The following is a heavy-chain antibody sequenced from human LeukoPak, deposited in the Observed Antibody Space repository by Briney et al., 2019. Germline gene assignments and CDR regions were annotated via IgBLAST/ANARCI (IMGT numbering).Heavy chain of an antibody. Sequence: GGSLRLSCAASGFTVSNAWMDWVRQAQGKGLEWVGRIKSKTDGGTTDYAAPVKGRFTISRDDSKNTLYLQMNSLKTEDTAVYYCTTEEERTAAGFDYWGQGTLVTVSS. J-gene: IGHJ4*02. CDR2: IKSKTDGGTT. CDR1: GFTVSNAW. D-gene: IGHD6-13*01. CDR3: TTEEERTAAGFDY. V-gene: IGHV3-15*07.